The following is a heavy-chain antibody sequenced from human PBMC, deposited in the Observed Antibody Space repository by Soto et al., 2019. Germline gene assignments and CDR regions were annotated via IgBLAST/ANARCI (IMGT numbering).Heavy chain of an antibody. J-gene: IGHJ4*01. CDR1: GFTVSSYA. Sequence: GGSLRLSCAAAGFTVSSYAMSWVRQAPGKGLEWVSAISGSGSTIYYADSVKGRFTIPRDNSKNTLYLQMSSLRAEDTAVYYCAKVFYYYDSSGYYYFDYWRHRPLFT. D-gene: IGHD3-22*01. V-gene: IGHV3-23*01. CDR2: ISGSGSTI. CDR3: AKVFYYYDSSGYYYFDY.